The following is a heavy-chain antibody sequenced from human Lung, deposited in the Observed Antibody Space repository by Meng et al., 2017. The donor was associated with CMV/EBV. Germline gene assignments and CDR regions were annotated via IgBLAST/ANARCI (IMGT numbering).Heavy chain of an antibody. V-gene: IGHV3-7*04. CDR2: INQDASER. J-gene: IGHJ6*02. CDR3: ARAGAYHDFWTAKEGGYYYYGMDV. D-gene: IGHD3/OR15-3a*01. CDR1: GFSIRDYW. Sequence: GEXXKISCAASGFSIRDYWMSWVRQAPGKGLEWVANINQDASERYYVDSVKGRFTISRDNAENSLYLQMSSLRVGDTAIYYCARAGAYHDFWTAKEGGYYYYGMDVXGQGXTVTVSS.